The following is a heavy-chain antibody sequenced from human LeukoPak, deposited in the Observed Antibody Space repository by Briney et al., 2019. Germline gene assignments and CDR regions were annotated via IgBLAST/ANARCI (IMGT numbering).Heavy chain of an antibody. Sequence: GGSLRLSCAASGYTFSRHGIHWVRQAPGKGLEWVAVVWYDGRNRDYADSVKGRFTISKDNSNNMVFLQMDRLRAEDTAVYYCARLWGGNGYSGGFLNLWGQGTLVTVSS. D-gene: IGHD3-16*01. CDR1: GYTFSRHG. CDR2: VWYDGRNR. CDR3: ARLWGGNGYSGGFLNL. J-gene: IGHJ5*02. V-gene: IGHV3-33*01.